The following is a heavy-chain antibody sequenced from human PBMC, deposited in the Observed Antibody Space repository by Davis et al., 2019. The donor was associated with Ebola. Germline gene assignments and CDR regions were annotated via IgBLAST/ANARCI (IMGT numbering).Heavy chain of an antibody. V-gene: IGHV1-69*13. Sequence: AASVKVSCKASGDTFSSDGTSWVRQAPGQGLEWMGGIIPIFGTSHYAQKFQGRLTITADASTKTVYMELNSLTSDDTAVYYCARGVVSGNGYDEFDSWGQGTLVTVSS. D-gene: IGHD5-12*01. J-gene: IGHJ4*02. CDR2: IIPIFGTS. CDR1: GDTFSSDG. CDR3: ARGVVSGNGYDEFDS.